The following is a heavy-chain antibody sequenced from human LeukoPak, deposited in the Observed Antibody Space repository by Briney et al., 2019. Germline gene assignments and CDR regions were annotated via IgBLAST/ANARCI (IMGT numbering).Heavy chain of an antibody. CDR3: ARHLPNSSGYFDY. D-gene: IGHD3-22*01. J-gene: IGHJ4*02. Sequence: PSETLSLTCTVSGGSISSYYWSWIRQPPGKGLEWIGSFSYSGSTNYNPSLKSRVTISLDTSKNQFSLKLSSVTAADTAVYYCARHLPNSSGYFDYWGQGTLVTVSS. CDR1: GGSISSYY. CDR2: FSYSGST. V-gene: IGHV4-59*08.